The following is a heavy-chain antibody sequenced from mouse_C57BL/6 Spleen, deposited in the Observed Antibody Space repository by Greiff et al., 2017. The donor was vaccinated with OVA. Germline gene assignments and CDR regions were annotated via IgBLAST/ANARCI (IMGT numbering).Heavy chain of an antibody. CDR3: ARREIFDY. Sequence: EVQLVESGGGLVKPGGSLKLSCAASGFTFSSYTMSWVRQTPEKRLEWVATISGGGGNTYYPDSVKGRFTISRDNAKNTLYLQMSSLRSEDTALYYCARREIFDYWGQGTTLTVSS. CDR2: ISGGGGNT. CDR1: GFTFSSYT. J-gene: IGHJ2*01. V-gene: IGHV5-9*01.